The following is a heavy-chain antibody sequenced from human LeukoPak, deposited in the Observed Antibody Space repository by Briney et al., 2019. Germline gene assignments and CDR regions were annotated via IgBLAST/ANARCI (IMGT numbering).Heavy chain of an antibody. J-gene: IGHJ4*02. V-gene: IGHV4-30-2*01. CDR2: IYHSGSP. Sequence: SETLSLTCAVSGVSISIGVYSWSWIRQPPGKGLEWIGYIYHSGSPYYNPSLKSRVTISVDRSKNQFSLKLNSVTAADTAVYYCAREVGSSGYFDYWGQGTLVTVSS. CDR1: GVSISIGVYS. CDR3: AREVGSSGYFDY. D-gene: IGHD3-22*01.